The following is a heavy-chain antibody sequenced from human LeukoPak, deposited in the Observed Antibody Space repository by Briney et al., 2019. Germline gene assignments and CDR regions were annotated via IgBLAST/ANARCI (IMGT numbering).Heavy chain of an antibody. CDR1: GGSISSSSYY. V-gene: IGHV4-39*07. CDR2: IYYSGST. D-gene: IGHD3-10*01. CDR3: ARVVRGVSHYMDV. J-gene: IGHJ6*03. Sequence: PPETLSLTCTVSGGSISSSSYYWGWIRQPPEKGLEWIGSIYYSGSTYYNPSLKSRVTISVDTSKNQFSLKLSSVTAADTAVYYCARVVRGVSHYMDVWGKGTTVTVSS.